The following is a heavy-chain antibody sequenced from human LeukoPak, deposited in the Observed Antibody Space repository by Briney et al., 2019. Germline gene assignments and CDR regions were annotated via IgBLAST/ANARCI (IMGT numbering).Heavy chain of an antibody. CDR1: GFTFNSYA. CDR2: ISGSGGSA. D-gene: IGHD2-15*01. V-gene: IGHV3-23*01. CDR3: APRPYAHKGGY. J-gene: IGHJ4*02. Sequence: PGGSLRLSCAASGFTFNSYAMSWVRQAPGKGLEWVSAISGSGGSAYYADSVKGRFTIARDNSKNTLYLQMNSLRAEDTAVYYCAPRPYAHKGGYWGKGTLVTVS.